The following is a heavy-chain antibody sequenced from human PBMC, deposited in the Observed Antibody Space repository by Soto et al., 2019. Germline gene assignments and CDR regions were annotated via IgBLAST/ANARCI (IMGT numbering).Heavy chain of an antibody. CDR3: ARTSRGYYDSSGSPVWWFDP. Sequence: ASVKVSCKASGYTFTSYDINWVRQATGQGLEWMGWMNPNSGNTGYALKFQGRVTMTRNTSISTAYMELSSLRSEDTAVYYCARTSRGYYDSSGSPVWWFDPWGQGTLVTVSS. J-gene: IGHJ5*02. V-gene: IGHV1-8*01. CDR2: MNPNSGNT. CDR1: GYTFTSYD. D-gene: IGHD3-22*01.